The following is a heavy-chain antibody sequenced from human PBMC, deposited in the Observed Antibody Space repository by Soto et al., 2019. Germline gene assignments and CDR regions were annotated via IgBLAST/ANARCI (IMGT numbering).Heavy chain of an antibody. D-gene: IGHD3-10*01. CDR1: GGTFNNYA. J-gene: IGHJ6*02. CDR2: IIPTFGTG. CDR3: ASFDGTLVRGGRSSPYEMDV. Sequence: QVLLVQSGPEVKKPGSSVKVSCKASGGTFNNYAINWVRQAPGKGLEWMGGIIPTFGTGNHAQKFQGRVTITADESTTTAYMGLNSLRSDDTAIYYCASFDGTLVRGGRSSPYEMDVWGQGTKVIVSS. V-gene: IGHV1-69*01.